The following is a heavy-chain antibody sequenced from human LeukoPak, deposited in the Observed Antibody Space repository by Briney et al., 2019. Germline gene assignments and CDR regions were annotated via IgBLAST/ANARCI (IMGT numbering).Heavy chain of an antibody. J-gene: IGHJ4*02. CDR3: ATSYGRYSSSHRPDIDY. CDR1: GYTLTELS. CDR2: FDPEDGET. V-gene: IGHV1-24*01. Sequence: ASVKVSCKVSGYTLTELSMHWVRQAPGKGLEWTGGFDPEDGETIYAQKFQGRVTMTEDTSTDTAYMELSSLRSEDTAVYYCATSYGRYSSSHRPDIDYWGQGTLVTVSS. D-gene: IGHD6-6*01.